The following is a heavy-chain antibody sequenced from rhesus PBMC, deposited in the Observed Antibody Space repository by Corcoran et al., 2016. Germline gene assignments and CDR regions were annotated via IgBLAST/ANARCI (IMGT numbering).Heavy chain of an antibody. CDR1: GYSISSGYG. Sequence: QVQLQESGPGLVKPSETLSLTCAVSGYSISSGYGWSWIRQPPGKGLEWIGYIGGSSGSTNYNPSLKSRVTISTDTSKNQVSLKLSSVTAADTAVYYCARQDWNYRFDYWGQGVLVTVSS. V-gene: IGHV4-127*01. CDR2: IGGSSGST. J-gene: IGHJ4*01. D-gene: IGHD1-26*01. CDR3: ARQDWNYRFDY.